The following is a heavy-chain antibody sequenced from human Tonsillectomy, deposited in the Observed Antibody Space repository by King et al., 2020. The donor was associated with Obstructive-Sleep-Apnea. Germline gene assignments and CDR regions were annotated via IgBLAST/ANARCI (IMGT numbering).Heavy chain of an antibody. CDR1: GFTFSSYG. J-gene: IGHJ4*02. V-gene: IGHV3-33*01. CDR2: IWYDGSNK. D-gene: IGHD4-11*01. CDR3: ARHERLFDY. Sequence: VQLVESGGGVVQPGRSLRLSCAASGFTFSSYGMHWVRQAPGKGLEWVAVIWYDGSNKYYADAVKGRFTISRDNSKNTLYLQMNSLRAEDTAVYYCARHERLFDYWGQGTLVTVSS.